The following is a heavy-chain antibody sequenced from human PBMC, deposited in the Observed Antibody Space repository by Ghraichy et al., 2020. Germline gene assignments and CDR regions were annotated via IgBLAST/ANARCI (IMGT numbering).Heavy chain of an antibody. Sequence: IYNVGTIYYADSVSVRFTISRDSSRNTVYLQVNSLRTEDTAVYYCERALRSIYYYNFDAFDIWGKGKMV. CDR2: IYNVGTI. D-gene: IGHD3-10*01. V-gene: IGHV3-66*02. J-gene: IGHJ3*02. CDR3: ERALRSIYYYNFDAFDI.